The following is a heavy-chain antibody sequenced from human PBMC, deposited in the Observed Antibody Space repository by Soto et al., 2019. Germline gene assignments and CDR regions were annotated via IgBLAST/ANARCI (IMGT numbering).Heavy chain of an antibody. CDR3: AKALAPAADFAY. Sequence: QVQLVQSGAEVKKPGASVKVSCKASGYTFTSYGLSWVRQAPGQGLEWMGWISAYNRNTNYAQKLQGRVTMTTDTSPSTANMGLRSLDSDDTAVYYCAKALAPAADFAYWGQGTLVTAPS. CDR2: ISAYNRNT. V-gene: IGHV1-18*01. J-gene: IGHJ4*02. CDR1: GYTFTSYG. D-gene: IGHD2-2*01.